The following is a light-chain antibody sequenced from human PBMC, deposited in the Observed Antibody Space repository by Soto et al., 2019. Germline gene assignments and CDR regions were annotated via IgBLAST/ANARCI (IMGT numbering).Light chain of an antibody. J-gene: IGKJ4*01. CDR1: QSISSTY. CDR3: QQYGSSPLT. Sequence: ENVLNQSPGTLSLSQGERATLSCRASQSISSTYLAWYQQKPGQAPRLLIYGASSRATGIPDRFSGSGSGTDFTLTISRLEPEDFAQYYCQQYGSSPLTFGGGTKVDIK. V-gene: IGKV3-20*01. CDR2: GAS.